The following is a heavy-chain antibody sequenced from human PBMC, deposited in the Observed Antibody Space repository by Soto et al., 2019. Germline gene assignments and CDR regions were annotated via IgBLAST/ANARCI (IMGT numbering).Heavy chain of an antibody. J-gene: IGHJ3*02. CDR1: GFTFSSYD. CDR2: IGTAGDT. Sequence: EVQLVASGGGLVQPGGSLRLSCAASGFTFSSYDMHWVRQATGQGLEWVSAIGTAGDTYYPGSGKGRFTISRDNAKKSVYLQMNSLRAEDTAVYYCARAGYGGNSDAFDIWGQGTMVTVSS. V-gene: IGHV3-13*01. CDR3: ARAGYGGNSDAFDI. D-gene: IGHD4-17*01.